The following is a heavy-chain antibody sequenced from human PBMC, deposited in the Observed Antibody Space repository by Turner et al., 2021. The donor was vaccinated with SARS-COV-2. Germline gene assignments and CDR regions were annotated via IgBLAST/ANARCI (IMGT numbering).Heavy chain of an antibody. Sequence: QVQLVESGGGVVQPGRSLKLSCAAAVFPFSSYGMHWVRQAPGKGLEWVAIIWYDGTNKYYEDSVKGRFTISRDNSKNTLYLQMNSLRAEDTAVYYCARDPFSVTSGYGDYFYWGQGTLVTVSS. J-gene: IGHJ4*02. CDR2: IWYDGTNK. CDR1: VFPFSSYG. D-gene: IGHD4-17*01. CDR3: ARDPFSVTSGYGDYFY. V-gene: IGHV3-33*01.